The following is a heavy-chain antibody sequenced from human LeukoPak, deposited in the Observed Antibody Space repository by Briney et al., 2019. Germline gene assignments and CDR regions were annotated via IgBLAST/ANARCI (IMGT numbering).Heavy chain of an antibody. J-gene: IGHJ4*02. D-gene: IGHD2-2*01. Sequence: PSETLSLTCTVSGGSISSYYWSWIRQPPGKGLEWIGYIYYSGSTNYNPSLKSRATISVDTSKNQFSLKLSSVTAADTAVYYCARDPRDCSSTSCYDYWGQGTLVTVSS. CDR2: IYYSGST. CDR3: ARDPRDCSSTSCYDY. CDR1: GGSISSYY. V-gene: IGHV4-59*01.